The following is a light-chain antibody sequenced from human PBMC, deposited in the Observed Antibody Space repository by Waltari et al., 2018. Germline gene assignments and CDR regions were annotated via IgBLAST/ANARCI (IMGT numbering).Light chain of an antibody. Sequence: SYELTQPPSVSVSPGQTATITCPGGKLENKYVCWYQQKPGQSPVLVIYQDYILPSGVPVRFSGSNSGNTATLSIGGTQAMDEADYYCQAWDIRTANYVFGTGTKVTVL. J-gene: IGLJ1*01. V-gene: IGLV3-1*01. CDR1: KLENKY. CDR2: QDY. CDR3: QAWDIRTANYV.